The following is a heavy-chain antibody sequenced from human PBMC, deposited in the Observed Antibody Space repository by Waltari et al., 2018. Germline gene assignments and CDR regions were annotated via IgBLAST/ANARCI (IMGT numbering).Heavy chain of an antibody. V-gene: IGHV1-69*13. D-gene: IGHD6-13*01. J-gene: IGHJ2*01. CDR2: IIPIFGTA. CDR3: AREIGIAAAGTRSVWYFDL. CDR1: GGTFSSYA. Sequence: QVQLVQSGAEVKKPGSSVKVSCKASGGTFSSYAISWVRQAPGQGLEWMGGIIPIFGTANYAQKFQGRVTITADESTSTAYMELSSLRSEDTAVYYCAREIGIAAAGTRSVWYFDLWGRGTLVTVSS.